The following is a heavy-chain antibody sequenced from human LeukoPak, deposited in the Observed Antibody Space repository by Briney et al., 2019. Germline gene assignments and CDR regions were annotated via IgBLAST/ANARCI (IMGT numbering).Heavy chain of an antibody. CDR3: TTDPQRDYYYYYMDV. Sequence: GSLRLSCAASGFTFSSYAMHWVRQAPGKGLEWVAVISYDGSNKYYADSVKGRFTISRDNSKNTLYLQMNSLRAEDTAVYYCTTDPQRDYYYYYMDVWGKGTTVTVSS. CDR2: ISYDGSNK. V-gene: IGHV3-30-3*01. J-gene: IGHJ6*03. CDR1: GFTFSSYA.